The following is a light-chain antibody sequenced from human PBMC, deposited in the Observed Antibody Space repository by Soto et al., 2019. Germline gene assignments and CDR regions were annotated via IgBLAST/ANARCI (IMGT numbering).Light chain of an antibody. Sequence: EIGMTQSPDTLSVSPGERATLSCRASQSVSSNLAWYQQKPGQAPRLLIFGATTRATGIPVRFSGSGSGTEFTLTISSLQSEDFAVYYCQQYNNWPPTFGGGTKVDIK. V-gene: IGKV3D-15*01. CDR3: QQYNNWPPT. CDR1: QSVSSN. J-gene: IGKJ4*01. CDR2: GAT.